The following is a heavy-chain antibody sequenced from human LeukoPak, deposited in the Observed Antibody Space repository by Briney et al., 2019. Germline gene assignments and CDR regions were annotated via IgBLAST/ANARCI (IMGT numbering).Heavy chain of an antibody. CDR2: IYHSGST. V-gene: IGHV4-38-2*01. CDR3: ARGDRPSSSGPTWGVFDY. Sequence: PSETLSLTCAVSGYSISSGYYWGWIRQPPGKGLEWTGSIYHSGSTYYNPSLKSRVTISVDTSKNQFSLKLSSVTAADTAVYYCARGDRPSSSGPTWGVFDYWGQGTLVTVSS. J-gene: IGHJ4*02. D-gene: IGHD3-22*01. CDR1: GYSISSGYY.